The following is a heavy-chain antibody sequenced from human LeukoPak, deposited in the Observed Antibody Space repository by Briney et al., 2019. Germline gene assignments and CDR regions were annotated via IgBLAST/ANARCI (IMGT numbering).Heavy chain of an antibody. Sequence: PSDPLSLACAVYGGSFSGYYWSWIRQPPGGGLEWIGEINHSGSTNYNPSLKSRVTISVDTSKNQFSLKLSSVTPADTAVYYCARRATIFGVVREVDVWGQGTTVTVSS. J-gene: IGHJ6*02. D-gene: IGHD3-3*01. CDR2: INHSGST. V-gene: IGHV4-34*01. CDR1: GGSFSGYY. CDR3: ARRATIFGVVREVDV.